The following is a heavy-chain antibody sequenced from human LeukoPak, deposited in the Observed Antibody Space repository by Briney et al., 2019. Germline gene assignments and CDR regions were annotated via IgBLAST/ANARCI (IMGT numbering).Heavy chain of an antibody. Sequence: GGSLRLSCAASGFTVSSNYMSWVRQAPGKGLEWVSVIYSGGSTYYADSVEGRFTISRDNSKNTLYLQMNSLRAEDTAVYYCARTGVSGAFDIWGQGTMVTVSS. CDR2: IYSGGST. CDR1: GFTVSSNY. J-gene: IGHJ3*02. D-gene: IGHD1-26*01. V-gene: IGHV3-53*01. CDR3: ARTGVSGAFDI.